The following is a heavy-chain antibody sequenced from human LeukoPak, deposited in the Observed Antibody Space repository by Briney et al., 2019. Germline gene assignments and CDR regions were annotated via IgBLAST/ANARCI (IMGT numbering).Heavy chain of an antibody. V-gene: IGHV4-59*01. D-gene: IGHD3-10*01. CDR3: ARGLYYYSSGSYHWFDP. J-gene: IGHJ5*02. CDR2: IYYSGST. Sequence: SETLSLTCTVSGVSISSYNWNWIRQPPGKELEWIGYIYYSGSTNYNPSLKSRVTISVDTSKNQFSLKLSSVTAADTAVYYCARGLYYYSSGSYHWFDPWGQGTLVTVSS. CDR1: GVSISSYN.